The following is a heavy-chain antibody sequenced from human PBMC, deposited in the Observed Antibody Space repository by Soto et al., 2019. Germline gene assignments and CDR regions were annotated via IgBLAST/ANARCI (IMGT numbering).Heavy chain of an antibody. CDR1: GGSVSSGNYY. CDR2: IYYSGST. V-gene: IGHV4-61*01. CDR3: ASYSSGSYDVSY. Sequence: SETLSLTCTVSGGSVSSGNYYWSWIRQPPGKRLEWIGYIYYSGSTNCNPSLKSRVTISVDTSKNQFSLKLSSVTAADTAVYYCASYSSGSYDVSYWGQGTLVTVSS. D-gene: IGHD6-19*01. J-gene: IGHJ4*02.